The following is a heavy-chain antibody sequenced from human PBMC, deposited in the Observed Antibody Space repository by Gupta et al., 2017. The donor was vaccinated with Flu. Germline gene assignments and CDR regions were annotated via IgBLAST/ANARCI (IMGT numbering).Heavy chain of an antibody. V-gene: IGHV3-9*01. Sequence: EVQLVESGGGLAQPGRSLKLSCAASGFIFNEYAMHWVRQVPGQGLEWLAGMTWNSGRIGYADSSKGRFFISRDNARDSLYLQINRLRPEDTALYYCVKDRKNTISRGWDIWGPGTLCIVSS. CDR3: VKDRKNTISRGWDI. CDR1: GFIFNEYA. J-gene: IGHJ4*02. CDR2: MTWNSGRI. D-gene: IGHD6-19*01.